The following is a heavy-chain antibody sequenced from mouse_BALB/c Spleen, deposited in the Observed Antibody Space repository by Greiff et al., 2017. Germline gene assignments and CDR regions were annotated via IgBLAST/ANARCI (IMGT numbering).Heavy chain of an antibody. D-gene: IGHD2-1*01. Sequence: VHLVESGPGLVAPSQSLSITCTVSGFSLTSYGVHWVRQPPGKGLEWLGVIWAGGSTNYNSALMSRLSISKDNSKSQVFLKMNSLQTDDTARYYCARDGNYSFAYWGQGTLVTVSA. CDR1: GFSLTSYG. V-gene: IGHV2-9*02. J-gene: IGHJ3*01. CDR3: ARDGNYSFAY. CDR2: IWAGGST.